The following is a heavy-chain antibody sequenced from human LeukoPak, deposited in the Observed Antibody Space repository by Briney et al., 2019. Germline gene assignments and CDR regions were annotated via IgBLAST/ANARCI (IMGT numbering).Heavy chain of an antibody. CDR1: GGSISSYY. V-gene: IGHV4-59*01. J-gene: IGHJ5*02. CDR2: IYYSGST. Sequence: SETLSLTCTVSGGSISSYYWSWIRQPPGKGLEWIGYIYYSGSTNYNPSLKSRVTISVDTSKNQFSLKLSSVTAADTAVYYCARSGSSSSLWWFDPWGQGTLVTVSS. D-gene: IGHD6-6*01. CDR3: ARSGSSSSLWWFDP.